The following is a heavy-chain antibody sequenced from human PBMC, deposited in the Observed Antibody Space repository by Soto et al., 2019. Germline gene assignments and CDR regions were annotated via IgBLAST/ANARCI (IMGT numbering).Heavy chain of an antibody. CDR1: GFIFNSYT. CDR3: ASSASPDAY. V-gene: IGHV3-48*01. D-gene: IGHD1-26*01. J-gene: IGHJ4*02. CDR2: INSGSTSV. Sequence: EVQLVESGGGLLQLGGSLRLSWVASGFIFNSYTINWVRQAPGKGLEWISYINSGSTSVFYADSVKGRFTISRDNAKNSLYLQMNSLRAEDTAVYYCASSASPDAYWGQGTLVTVSS.